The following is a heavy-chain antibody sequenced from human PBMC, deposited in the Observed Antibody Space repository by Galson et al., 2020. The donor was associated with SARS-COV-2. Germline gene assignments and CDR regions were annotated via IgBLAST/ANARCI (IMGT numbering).Heavy chain of an antibody. CDR1: GDSLSTSSNY. CDR3: VRNEMVKGYFYY. Sequence: SETLSLTCTVSGDSLSTSSNYWAWVRQPPGWGLEWIWRFHYRGSSKYSPSLKSRFTIAVDKSKNQVSLKLDSVTAADTDVYYCVRNEMVKGYFYYWGHGTQVTVSS. D-gene: IGHD2-21*01. J-gene: IGHJ4*01. CDR2: FHYRGSS. V-gene: IGHV4-39*01.